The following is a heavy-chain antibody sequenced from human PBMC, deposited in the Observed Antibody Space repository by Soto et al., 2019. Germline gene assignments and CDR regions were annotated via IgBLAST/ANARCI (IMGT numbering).Heavy chain of an antibody. V-gene: IGHV4-59*01. Sequence: SETLSLTCTVSGGSITSFYWSWIRQPPGKGLEWVGYIYYIGNTKYNPSLKSRVTISIDTSKNQFSLKLSSVTAADTAVYYCARTDYGDFWFDPWGQGTLVTVSS. CDR3: ARTDYGDFWFDP. CDR1: GGSITSFY. CDR2: IYYIGNT. J-gene: IGHJ5*02. D-gene: IGHD4-17*01.